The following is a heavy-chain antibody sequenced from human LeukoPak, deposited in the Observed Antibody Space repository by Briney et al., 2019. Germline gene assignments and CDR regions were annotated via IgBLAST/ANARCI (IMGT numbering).Heavy chain of an antibody. J-gene: IGHJ4*02. CDR2: ISYDGNNK. V-gene: IGHV3-30-3*01. CDR3: ARGRGYNSGYPFDY. CDR1: GFTFSSYA. D-gene: IGHD5-18*01. Sequence: PGGSLRLSCAASGFTFSSYAVLWVRQAPGKGLEWVAVISYDGNNKYYADSVKGRFTISRDNSKNTLYLQMNSLRAEDTAVYYCARGRGYNSGYPFDYWGQGTLVTVSS.